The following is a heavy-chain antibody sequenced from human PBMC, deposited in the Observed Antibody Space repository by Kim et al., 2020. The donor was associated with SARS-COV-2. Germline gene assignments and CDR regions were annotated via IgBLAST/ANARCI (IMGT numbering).Heavy chain of an antibody. D-gene: IGHD2-21*01. CDR3: AKALSYGDFGH. CDR2: ISRSGDTT. CDR1: GFTFSDYA. V-gene: IGHV3-23*01. Sequence: GGSLRLSCVASGFTFSDYAMNWVRQAPGKGLEWVSSISRSGDTTYYAYSVRGRFSISRVNSKNILFLQMNTLRADDTAIYYCAKALSYGDFGHWGQGTLVSVSS. J-gene: IGHJ1*01.